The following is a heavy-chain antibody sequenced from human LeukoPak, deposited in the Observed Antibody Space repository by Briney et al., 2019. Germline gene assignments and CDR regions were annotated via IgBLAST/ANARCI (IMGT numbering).Heavy chain of an antibody. CDR2: ISDSGRT. CDR3: AKVSTMVRGAVDY. Sequence: GGSLRLSCAASGFSVTTYYMTWVRQAPGKGLESVSVISDSGRTYYADSVKGRFTISRDNSKNTLYLQMNSLRAEDTAVYYCAKVSTMVRGAVDYWGQGTLVTVSS. V-gene: IGHV3-53*01. J-gene: IGHJ4*02. D-gene: IGHD3-10*01. CDR1: GFSVTTYY.